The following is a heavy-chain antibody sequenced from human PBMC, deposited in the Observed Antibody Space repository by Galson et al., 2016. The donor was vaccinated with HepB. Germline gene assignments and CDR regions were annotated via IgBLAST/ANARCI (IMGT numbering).Heavy chain of an antibody. J-gene: IGHJ4*02. D-gene: IGHD1-26*01. CDR1: AYTFTNYA. Sequence: SVKVSCKASAYTFTNYAIHWVRQAPGQGLEWMGWVIPGNGDAIYSQTFQGRVTFARDTSANTAYMELSSLRSEDTAVYYCAREGNYYTLDYWGRGTLVTVSS. CDR2: VIPGNGDA. CDR3: AREGNYYTLDY. V-gene: IGHV1-3*01.